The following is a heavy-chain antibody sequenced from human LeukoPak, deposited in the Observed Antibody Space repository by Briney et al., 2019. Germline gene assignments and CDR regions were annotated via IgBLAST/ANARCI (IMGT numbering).Heavy chain of an antibody. Sequence: GGSLRLSCAASGFTFSNYGMHWVRQAPGKGLEGVAFIRYDGINKYYADSVKGRFTISRDNSKNTLYLQINSLRAEDTAVYYCAKRGGDIVVLPAAISVDSWGQGTLVTVSS. D-gene: IGHD2-2*02. CDR3: AKRGGDIVVLPAAISVDS. V-gene: IGHV3-30*02. CDR1: GFTFSNYG. CDR2: IRYDGINK. J-gene: IGHJ4*02.